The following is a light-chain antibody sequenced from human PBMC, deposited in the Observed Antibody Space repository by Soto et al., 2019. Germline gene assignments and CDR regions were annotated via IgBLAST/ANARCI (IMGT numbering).Light chain of an antibody. CDR3: QQYNSYPWT. V-gene: IGKV1-16*01. Sequence: DIQMTQSPASLSSYLLDIVTITCRASQTISNYLNWYQKKPGKAPNLLIYAASNLQSGVPSRFSGGDSGTEFTLTISSLQPDDFTTFYCQQYNSYPWTFGQGTKVDIK. CDR1: QTISNY. CDR2: AAS. J-gene: IGKJ1*01.